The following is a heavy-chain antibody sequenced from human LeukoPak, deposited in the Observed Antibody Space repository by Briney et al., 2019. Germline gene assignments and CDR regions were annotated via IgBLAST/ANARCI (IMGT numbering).Heavy chain of an antibody. CDR3: ARTVGATGAFDI. D-gene: IGHD1-26*01. CDR1: GYTFINYG. CDR2: IRAYTGST. V-gene: IGHV1-18*01. J-gene: IGHJ3*02. Sequence: ASVKVSCKASGYTFINYGLTWVRQTPAQGFEWMGWIRAYTGSTNYAQKLQGRVTMPTDPSTSTAYMDLRSLRSDDTAVYYCARTVGATGAFDIWGQGTMVIVSS.